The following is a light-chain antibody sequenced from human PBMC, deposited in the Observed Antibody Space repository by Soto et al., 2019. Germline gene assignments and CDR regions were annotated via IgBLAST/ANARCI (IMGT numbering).Light chain of an antibody. CDR1: RRDVGAFNY. CDR3: SSYTSLSTII. J-gene: IGLJ2*01. CDR2: EVN. Sequence: QSALTQPASVSGSPGQSITISCSGTRRDVGAFNYVSWYQQHPGKAPKLIIYEVNNRPSGISDRFSGSKSGDTASLTISGLQPEDAGDYYCSSYTSLSTIIFGGGTKLTVL. V-gene: IGLV2-14*01.